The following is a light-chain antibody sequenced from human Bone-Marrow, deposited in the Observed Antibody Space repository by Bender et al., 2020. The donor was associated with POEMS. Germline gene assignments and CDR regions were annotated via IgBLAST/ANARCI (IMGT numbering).Light chain of an antibody. CDR2: EAG. CDR1: DSNIGSYTL. Sequence: QSALTQPASVSGSPGQSITISCTGTDSNIGSYTLVSWYQQHPGKAPKLIIYEAGKRPSGISHRFSGSKSGNTASLTISGLQAEDEADYFCCSYSGSYTWVCGGGTKLAVL. CDR3: CSYSGSYTWV. J-gene: IGLJ3*02. V-gene: IGLV2-23*01.